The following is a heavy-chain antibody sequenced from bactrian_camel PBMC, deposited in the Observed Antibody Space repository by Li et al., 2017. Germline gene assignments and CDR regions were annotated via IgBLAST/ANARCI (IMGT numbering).Heavy chain of an antibody. CDR1: GLLVSTYY. J-gene: IGHJ4*01. D-gene: IGHD6*01. CDR2: IYSDGSNT. Sequence: HVQLVESGGGLVQPGGSLRLSCAASGLLVSTYYMTWVRQAPGKGLEWESSIYSDGSNTFYADSVEGRFTISVDNAKNPVMVYLKMPTLKPDDTAMYYCAAGSWVAGSLDEHDYVHWGQGTQVTVS. V-gene: IGHV3S5*01. CDR3: AAGSWVAGSLDEHDYVH.